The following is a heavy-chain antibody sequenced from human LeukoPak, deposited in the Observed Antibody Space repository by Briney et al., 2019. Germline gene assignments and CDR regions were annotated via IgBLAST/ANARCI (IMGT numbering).Heavy chain of an antibody. Sequence: GGSLRLSCGASGFTFSTYGMPWVRRAPGRGLGWVSVIWCDRSNQYYADSVKRRLPIYRHNSKNSLYLQMDRMRAPDTAVYYCARDLVRATFDSSDKYWGQRTLATASS. CDR2: IWCDRSNQ. D-gene: IGHD1-26*01. V-gene: IGHV3-33*01. CDR1: GFTFSTYG. J-gene: IGHJ4*02. CDR3: ARDLVRATFDSSDKY.